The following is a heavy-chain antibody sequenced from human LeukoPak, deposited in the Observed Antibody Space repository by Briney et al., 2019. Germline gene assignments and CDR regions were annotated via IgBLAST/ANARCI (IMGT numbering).Heavy chain of an antibody. CDR3: ARVGYSYGLVYFDY. Sequence: GGSLRLSCAASGFTLSSYEMNWVSQAPGKGLEWVSYISSSGSTIYYADSVKGRFTISRDNAKNSLYLQMNSLRAEDTAVYYCARVGYSYGLVYFDYWGQGTLVTVSS. V-gene: IGHV3-48*03. J-gene: IGHJ4*02. D-gene: IGHD5-18*01. CDR1: GFTLSSYE. CDR2: ISSSGSTI.